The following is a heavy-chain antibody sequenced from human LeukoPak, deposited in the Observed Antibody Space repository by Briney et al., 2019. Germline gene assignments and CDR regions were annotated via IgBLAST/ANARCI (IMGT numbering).Heavy chain of an antibody. CDR1: GGSFSGYY. CDR3: ARGGIAALVMSYYYYGMDV. D-gene: IGHD6-6*01. CDR2: INHSGST. V-gene: IGHV4-34*01. Sequence: PSETLSLTCAVYGGSFSGYYWSWIRQPPGKGLEWIGEINHSGSTNCNPSLKSRVTISVDTSKNQFSLKLSSVTAADTAVYYCARGGIAALVMSYYYYGMDVWGQGTTVTVSS. J-gene: IGHJ6*02.